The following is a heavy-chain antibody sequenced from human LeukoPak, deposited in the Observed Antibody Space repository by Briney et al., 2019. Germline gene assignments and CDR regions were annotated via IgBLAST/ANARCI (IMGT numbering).Heavy chain of an antibody. Sequence: PSETLSLTCNVSGGSFISGIYYWGWVRQPPGKRLEWIASIYYRGSTYYNQSLKSRVTISVDTSKKQFSLKVTSVTAADTAVYYCARLLPIAAAGGHYFDYWGQGTLFTVSS. V-gene: IGHV4-39*01. CDR2: IYYRGST. CDR3: ARLLPIAAAGGHYFDY. D-gene: IGHD6-13*01. CDR1: GGSFISGIYY. J-gene: IGHJ4*02.